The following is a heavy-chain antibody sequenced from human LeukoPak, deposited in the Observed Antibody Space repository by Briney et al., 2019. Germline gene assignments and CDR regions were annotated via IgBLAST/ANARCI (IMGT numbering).Heavy chain of an antibody. Sequence: PSETLSLTCAVYGGSFSGYYWSWIRQPPGKGLEWIGEINHSGSTNYNPSLKCRVTISIDTSKNQFSLKLSSVTAADTAVYYCARWDPGIAAVALDYWGQGTLVTVSS. V-gene: IGHV4-34*01. J-gene: IGHJ4*02. CDR1: GGSFSGYY. D-gene: IGHD6-13*01. CDR2: INHSGST. CDR3: ARWDPGIAAVALDY.